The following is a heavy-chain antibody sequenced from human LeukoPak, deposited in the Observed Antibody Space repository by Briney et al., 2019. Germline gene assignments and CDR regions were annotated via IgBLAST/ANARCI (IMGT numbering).Heavy chain of an antibody. CDR2: ISAYNGNT. Sequence: GASVKVSCKASGYTFTSYGISWVRQAPGQGLEWMGWISAYNGNTNYAQKLQGRVTMTTDTSTSTAYMELRSLRSDDTAVYYCARARLSTSYYYDSSSYYKGTFDYWGQGTLVTVSS. D-gene: IGHD3-22*01. CDR3: ARARLSTSYYYDSSSYYKGTFDY. CDR1: GYTFTSYG. J-gene: IGHJ4*02. V-gene: IGHV1-18*01.